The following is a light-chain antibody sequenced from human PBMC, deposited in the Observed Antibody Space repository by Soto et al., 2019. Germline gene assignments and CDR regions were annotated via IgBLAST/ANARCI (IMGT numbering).Light chain of an antibody. CDR1: QAISTY. J-gene: IGKJ1*01. Sequence: DIQMTQSPSSLSASVGDRVTITCRASQAISTYLAWYQHRPGKVPKLLIYGASTLQSGVPSRFSGRGSGTEFTLTISSLQSEDFAVYYCQQYNNWPTWTFGQGTKVDIK. CDR2: GAS. CDR3: QQYNNWPTWT. V-gene: IGKV1-27*01.